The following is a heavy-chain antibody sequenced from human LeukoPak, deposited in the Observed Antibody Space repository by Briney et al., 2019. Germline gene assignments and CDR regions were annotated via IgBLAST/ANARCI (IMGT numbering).Heavy chain of an antibody. J-gene: IGHJ4*02. CDR1: GGSISTGGYY. Sequence: SETLSLTCTVSGGSISTGGYYWTWIRQHPGKGLEWIGSMYYSGSTNYNSSLKSRVIISVDTSKNQFSLKLSSVTAADTAVYYCASRYDYSNYIDYWGQGTLVTVSS. V-gene: IGHV4-31*03. CDR3: ASRYDYSNYIDY. CDR2: MYYSGST. D-gene: IGHD4-11*01.